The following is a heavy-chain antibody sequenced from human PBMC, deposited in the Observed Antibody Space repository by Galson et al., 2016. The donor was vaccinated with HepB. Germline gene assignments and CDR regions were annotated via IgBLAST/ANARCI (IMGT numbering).Heavy chain of an antibody. CDR3: ARGKGYGSGNHYNVVDY. J-gene: IGHJ4*02. V-gene: IGHV4-61*01. Sequence: SETLSLTCAVSNFSIGSGYYWGWIRQPPGKGLEWIGSIDDSGSTNYNPSLKSRVTVSVDMSKNQFSLKLTSVTAADTAVYYCARGKGYGSGNHYNVVDYWGQGTLVTVSS. D-gene: IGHD3-10*01. CDR1: NFSIGSGYY. CDR2: IDDSGST.